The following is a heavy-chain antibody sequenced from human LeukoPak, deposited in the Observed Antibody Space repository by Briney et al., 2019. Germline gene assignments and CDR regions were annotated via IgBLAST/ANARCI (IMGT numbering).Heavy chain of an antibody. J-gene: IGHJ4*02. D-gene: IGHD3-10*01. CDR2: IYNSGST. V-gene: IGHV4-30-4*01. CDR1: GGSISSGDYY. CDR3: ARHPELYFFDY. Sequence: SETLSLTCTVSGGSISSGDYYWSWIREPPGKGLEWIGYIYNSGSTYYNPSLKSRLTISADTSKNQVSLTLSSVTAADTAVYYCARHPELYFFDYWGQGTLVTVSS.